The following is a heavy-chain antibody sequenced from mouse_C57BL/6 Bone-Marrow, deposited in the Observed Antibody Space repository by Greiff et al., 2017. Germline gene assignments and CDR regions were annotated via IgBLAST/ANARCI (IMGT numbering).Heavy chain of an antibody. V-gene: IGHV6-3*01. D-gene: IGHD1-1*01. CDR1: GFTFSNYW. J-gene: IGHJ3*01. CDR3: TGGTTVVATPFAY. Sequence: EVKLQESGGGLVQPGGSMKLSCVASGFTFSNYWMNWVRQSPEKGLEWVAQIRLKSDNYATHYAESVKGRFTISRDDSKSSVYLQMNNLRAEDTGIYYCTGGTTVVATPFAYWGQGTLATVSA. CDR2: IRLKSDNYAT.